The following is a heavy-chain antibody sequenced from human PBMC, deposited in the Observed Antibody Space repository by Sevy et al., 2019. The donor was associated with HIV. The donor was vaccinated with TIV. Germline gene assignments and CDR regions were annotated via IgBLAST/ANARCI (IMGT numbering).Heavy chain of an antibody. CDR3: ARGASYYYDSSGYSDY. CDR2: IKQDGSEK. V-gene: IGHV3-7*01. J-gene: IGHJ4*02. D-gene: IGHD3-22*01. Sequence: GGSLRLSCAASGFTFSSYWMSWVRQAPGKGLEWVANIKQDGSEKYYVDSVKRRFTISRDNAKNSLYLQMNSLRAEDTAVYYCARGASYYYDSSGYSDYWGQGALVTVSS. CDR1: GFTFSSYW.